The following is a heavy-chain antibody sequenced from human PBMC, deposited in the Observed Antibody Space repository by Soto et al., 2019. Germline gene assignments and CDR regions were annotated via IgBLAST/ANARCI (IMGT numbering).Heavy chain of an antibody. CDR3: VREEASGSSGLNSHYYYNCMDV. J-gene: IGHJ6*02. D-gene: IGHD3-10*01. V-gene: IGHV3-48*02. Sequence: QTGGSLRLSCVASGFTFSRYNMHWVRQAPGKGLEWVAYVTTSGDTMFYADSVEGRFAISRDVAKNSVHLQMNSLGDEDTAVYYCVREEASGSSGLNSHYYYNCMDVWGQGTTVTGS. CDR2: VTTSGDTM. CDR1: GFTFSRYN.